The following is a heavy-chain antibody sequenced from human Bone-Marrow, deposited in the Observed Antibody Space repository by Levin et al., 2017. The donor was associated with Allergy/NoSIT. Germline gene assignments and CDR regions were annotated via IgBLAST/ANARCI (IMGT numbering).Heavy chain of an antibody. CDR3: TTGRYGSGSYYSPLDY. Sequence: LSLTCAASGFTFSNAWMSWVRQAPGKGLEWVGRIKSKTDGGTTDYAAPVKGRFTISRDDSKNTLYLQMNSLKTEDTAVYYCTTGRYGSGSYYSPLDYWGQGTLVTVSS. V-gene: IGHV3-15*01. CDR1: GFTFSNAW. D-gene: IGHD3-10*01. CDR2: IKSKTDGGTT. J-gene: IGHJ4*02.